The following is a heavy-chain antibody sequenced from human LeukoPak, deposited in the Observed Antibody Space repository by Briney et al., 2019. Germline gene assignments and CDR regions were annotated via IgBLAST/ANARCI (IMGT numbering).Heavy chain of an antibody. V-gene: IGHV3-48*03. CDR2: ISISGITT. CDR3: ARRMTTVTYDGSDI. CDR1: GFTLSSYE. J-gene: IGHJ3*02. D-gene: IGHD4-17*01. Sequence: GGSLRLSCAASGFTLSSYEVNWVRQAPGKGLEWVSDISISGITTFYADSVKGRFTISRDNAKSSVYLQMNSLRVEDTAVYYCARRMTTVTYDGSDIWGPGTMVTVSS.